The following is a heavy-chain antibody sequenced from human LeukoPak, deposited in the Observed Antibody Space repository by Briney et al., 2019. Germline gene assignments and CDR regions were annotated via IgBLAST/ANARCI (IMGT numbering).Heavy chain of an antibody. J-gene: IGHJ5*02. Sequence: SVTVSFKASVGTFISYAISWVRQAPGQGLEWMGGIIPIFGTANYAQKFQGRVTITADESTSTAYMELSSLRSEDTAVYYCARVGASSGYYNWFDPWGQGTLVTVSS. D-gene: IGHD3-22*01. CDR2: IIPIFGTA. V-gene: IGHV1-69*13. CDR3: ARVGASSGYYNWFDP. CDR1: VGTFISYA.